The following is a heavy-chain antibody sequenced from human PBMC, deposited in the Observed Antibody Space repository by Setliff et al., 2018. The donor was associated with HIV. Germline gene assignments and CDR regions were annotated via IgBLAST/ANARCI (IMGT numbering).Heavy chain of an antibody. D-gene: IGHD3-10*01. CDR1: GGSISSYY. CDR2: IDTSEST. V-gene: IGHV4-4*07. CDR3: ARSGFGYYYYYMDV. J-gene: IGHJ6*03. Sequence: SETLSLTCTVSGGSISSYYWNWIRQSAGKGLEWIGRIDTSESTNYNPSLKSRVTMSVDTSNHQFSLKLRSATAADTAVYYCARSGFGYYYYYMDVWGKGTTVTVSS.